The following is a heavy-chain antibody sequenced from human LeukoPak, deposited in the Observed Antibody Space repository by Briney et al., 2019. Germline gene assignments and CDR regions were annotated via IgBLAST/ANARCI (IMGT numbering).Heavy chain of an antibody. D-gene: IGHD3-22*01. Sequence: SVKVSCKASGGTFSSYAIGWVRQAPGQGLEWMGGIIPIFGTANYAQKFQGRVTITADESTSTAYMELSSLRSEDTAVYHCARDILGGYYFGYWGQGTLVTVSS. J-gene: IGHJ4*02. CDR1: GGTFSSYA. CDR2: IIPIFGTA. CDR3: ARDILGGYYFGY. V-gene: IGHV1-69*13.